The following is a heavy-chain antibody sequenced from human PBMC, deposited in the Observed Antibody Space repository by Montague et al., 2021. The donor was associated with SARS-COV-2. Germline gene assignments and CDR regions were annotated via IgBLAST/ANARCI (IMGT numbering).Heavy chain of an antibody. V-gene: IGHV4-39*07. D-gene: IGHD4-17*01. Sequence: SETLSFTCTVSGGSISTTNHYWAWIRQPPGQGLEWVGSIYNSDNTYYNPSLESRLTMSVDTSKNQFSLKLRSVTAADAAVYHCARAWRYGDYSGVHFAPWGQGTLVTVSS. CDR3: ARAWRYGDYSGVHFAP. J-gene: IGHJ5*02. CDR2: IYNSDNT. CDR1: GGSISTTNHY.